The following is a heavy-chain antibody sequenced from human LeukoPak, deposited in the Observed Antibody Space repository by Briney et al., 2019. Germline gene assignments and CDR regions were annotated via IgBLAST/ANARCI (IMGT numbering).Heavy chain of an antibody. CDR2: SSSSSGKI. J-gene: IGHJ5*02. CDR1: GFIFSDYY. Sequence: GGSLRLSCAASGFIFSDYYMSWIRQAPGKGLDWVSYSSSSSGKIYYADSVKGRFTISRDNAKNSLYLQMNSLRAEDTAVYYCARDLRFGSGSYSYPWGQGTLVTVSS. D-gene: IGHD3-10*01. V-gene: IGHV3-11*01. CDR3: ARDLRFGSGSYSYP.